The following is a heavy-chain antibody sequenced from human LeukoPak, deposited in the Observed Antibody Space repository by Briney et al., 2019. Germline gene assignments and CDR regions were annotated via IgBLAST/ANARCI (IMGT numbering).Heavy chain of an antibody. CDR2: IYYSGGT. CDR1: GGSIGSYY. V-gene: IGHV4-59*12. J-gene: IGHJ5*02. D-gene: IGHD3-10*01. Sequence: PSETLSLTCTVSGGSIGSYYWSWIRQPPGKGLEWIGYIYYSGGTNYNPSLKSRVTMSVDTSKNQFSLKLSSVTAADTAVYYCARVVVRGVILNWFDPWGQGTLVTVSS. CDR3: ARVVVRGVILNWFDP.